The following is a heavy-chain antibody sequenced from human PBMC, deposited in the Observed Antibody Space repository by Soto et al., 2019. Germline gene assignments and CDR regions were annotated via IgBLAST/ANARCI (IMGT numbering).Heavy chain of an antibody. CDR3: AKGRGGSGSLTPRVDF. J-gene: IGHJ4*02. CDR1: GFTFNNYA. V-gene: IGHV3-23*01. Sequence: EVQLLDSGGGLVQPGGSLRLSCAASGFTFNNYAMTWVRQAPGKGLEWVSDISGGGDTTSYADSVTSRFTVSRDGSKNTLYLQTSSLRAEDTALYYCAKGRGGSGSLTPRVDFWGQGTLGTVSS. D-gene: IGHD3-10*01. CDR2: ISGGGDTT.